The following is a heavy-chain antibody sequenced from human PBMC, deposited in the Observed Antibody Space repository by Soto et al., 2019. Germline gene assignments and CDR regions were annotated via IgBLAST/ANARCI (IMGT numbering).Heavy chain of an antibody. J-gene: IGHJ4*02. CDR3: ARDPCCRTVTRPVRFDY. D-gene: IGHD4-17*01. CDR1: GYTFTSYG. V-gene: IGHV1-18*01. Sequence: QVQLVQSGAEVKKPGASVKVSCKASGYTFTSYGISWVRQAPGQGLEWMGWISAYNGNTNYAQKLQGRVTMTTDTSTSTAYMELRSLSSDDTAVYYCARDPCCRTVTRPVRFDYWGQGTLVTVSS. CDR2: ISAYNGNT.